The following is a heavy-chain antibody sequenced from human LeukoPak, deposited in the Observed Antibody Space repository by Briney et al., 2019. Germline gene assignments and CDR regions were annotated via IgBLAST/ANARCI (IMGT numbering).Heavy chain of an antibody. CDR3: AKETVTVH. Sequence: GGSLRLSCAASGFTFSSYGMHWVRQAPGKGLEWVAFIRYDGSNKYYADSVKGRFTISRDNSKNTLYLQMNSTGAEDRAVYYCAKETVTVHWGQGTLVTVSS. D-gene: IGHD4-23*01. J-gene: IGHJ4*02. CDR2: IRYDGSNK. V-gene: IGHV3-30*02. CDR1: GFTFSSYG.